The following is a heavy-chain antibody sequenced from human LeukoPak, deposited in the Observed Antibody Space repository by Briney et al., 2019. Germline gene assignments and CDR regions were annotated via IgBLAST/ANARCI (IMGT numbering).Heavy chain of an antibody. V-gene: IGHV2-26*01. J-gene: IGHJ4*02. D-gene: IGHD6-19*01. CDR3: ARMGSVAGTTAFDY. CDR2: IFSNDEK. CDR1: GFSLSNARMG. Sequence: SGPVLVKPTEILTLTCTVSGFSLSNARMGVSGIRQPPGKALECLAHIFSNDEKSYSTSLKSRLTISKDTSKSQVVLTMTNMDPVDTATYYCARMGSVAGTTAFDYWGQGTLVTVSS.